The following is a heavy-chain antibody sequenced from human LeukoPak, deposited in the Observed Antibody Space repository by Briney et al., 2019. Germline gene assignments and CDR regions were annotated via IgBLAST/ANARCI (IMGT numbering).Heavy chain of an antibody. D-gene: IGHD3-16*01. CDR3: AKSTRSVMAMMDV. V-gene: IGHV3-21*01. CDR2: ISSRSTYI. J-gene: IGHJ6*04. CDR1: GFTFSSYA. Sequence: GGSLRLSCAASGFTFSSYAMSWVRQAPGKGLEWVSSISSRSTYIYHADSVKGRFTISRDNAKNSLFLQMNSLRAEDTAVYFCAKSTRSVMAMMDVWGKGTTVTVSS.